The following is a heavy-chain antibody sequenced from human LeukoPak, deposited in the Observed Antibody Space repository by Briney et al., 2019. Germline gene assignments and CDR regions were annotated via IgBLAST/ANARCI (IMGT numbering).Heavy chain of an antibody. D-gene: IGHD2-2*01. CDR2: ISYDGSNK. CDR3: ARASEAHDFDI. CDR1: GFSLSRNG. Sequence: GGSLRLSCATSGFSLSRNGMHWVRQAPGKGLEWVAVISYDGSNKYYADSVKGRFTISRDNSKNTLYLQMNSLRAEDTAVYYCARASEAHDFDIWGQGTMVTVSS. J-gene: IGHJ3*02. V-gene: IGHV3-30*19.